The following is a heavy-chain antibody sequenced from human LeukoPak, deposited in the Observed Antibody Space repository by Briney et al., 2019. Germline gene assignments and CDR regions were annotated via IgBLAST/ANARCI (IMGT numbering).Heavy chain of an antibody. J-gene: IGHJ4*02. CDR2: INPNSGGT. CDR1: GYTFTGYY. D-gene: IGHD3-3*01. CDR3: ARDRRFLEWSRFDY. V-gene: IGHV1-2*02. Sequence: ASVKVSCKASGYTFTGYYMHWVRQAPGQGLEWMGWINPNSGGTNYARKFQGRVTMTRDTSISTAYMELSRLRSDDTAVYYCARDRRFLEWSRFDYWGQGTLVTVSS.